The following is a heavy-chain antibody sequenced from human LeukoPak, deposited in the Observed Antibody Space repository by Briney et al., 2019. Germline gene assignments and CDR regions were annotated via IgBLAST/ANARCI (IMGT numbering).Heavy chain of an antibody. CDR2: ISWNSGSI. D-gene: IGHD5-18*01. Sequence: GRSLRLSCAASGFTFDDYAMHWVRQAPGKGLEWVSGISWNSGSIGYADSVKGRFTISRDNAKNSLYLQMNSLRAEDTALYYCAKSGGYSYGPNWFDPWGQGTLVTVSS. J-gene: IGHJ5*02. V-gene: IGHV3-9*01. CDR1: GFTFDDYA. CDR3: AKSGGYSYGPNWFDP.